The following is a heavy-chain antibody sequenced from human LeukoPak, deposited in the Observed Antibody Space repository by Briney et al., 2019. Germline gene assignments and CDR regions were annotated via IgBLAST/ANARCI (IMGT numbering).Heavy chain of an antibody. CDR1: GFTFEDYT. D-gene: IGHD3-22*01. J-gene: IGHJ4*02. V-gene: IGHV3-43*01. Sequence: GGSLRLSCAASGFTFEDYTMHWVRQAPGKSLERVSLISWDGTTYYTDSVKGRFTISRDSSKDSLYLQMDTLRSEDAAFYYCVKDLSYDTSGSVFDYWGQGTLVTVS. CDR2: ISWDGTT. CDR3: VKDLSYDTSGSVFDY.